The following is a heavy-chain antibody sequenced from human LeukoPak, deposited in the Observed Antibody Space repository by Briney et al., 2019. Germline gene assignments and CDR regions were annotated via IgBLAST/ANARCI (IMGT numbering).Heavy chain of an antibody. CDR3: ARDQSSVDDYGGNLFDY. Sequence: SCKASGFTFSSYSMNWVRQAPGKGLEWVSYISSSSSTIYYADSVKGRFTISRDNAENSLYLQMNSLRAEDTAVYYCARDQSSVDDYGGNLFDYWGQGTLVTVSS. D-gene: IGHD4-23*01. CDR1: GFTFSSYS. V-gene: IGHV3-48*04. J-gene: IGHJ4*02. CDR2: ISSSSSTI.